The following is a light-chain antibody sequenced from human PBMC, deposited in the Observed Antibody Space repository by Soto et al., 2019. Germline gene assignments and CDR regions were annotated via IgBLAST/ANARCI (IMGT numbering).Light chain of an antibody. V-gene: IGKV3-15*01. CDR3: QHYHNFPRT. CDR1: ETISAD. CDR2: AAS. J-gene: IGKJ2*01. Sequence: ISMTQSPPTLSVSPGGRVTLSCEASETISADLAWYHHRPGQAPRLLIYAASTRAPGVQARFSGSGSGTDFTLAIANLQPEDFGLYYCQHYHNFPRTFGQGTKLEIK.